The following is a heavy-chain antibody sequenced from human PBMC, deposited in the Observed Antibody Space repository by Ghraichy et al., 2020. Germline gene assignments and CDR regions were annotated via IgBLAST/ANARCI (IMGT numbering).Heavy chain of an antibody. Sequence: ESLNISCTVSGGSISSYYWSWIRQPAGKGLEWIGRIYTSGSTNYNPSLKSRVTMSVDTSKNQFSLKLSSVTAADTAVYYCATPLRGWGEVYWAQGTLVTVSS. J-gene: IGHJ4*02. D-gene: IGHD3-16*01. V-gene: IGHV4-4*07. CDR2: IYTSGST. CDR3: ATPLRGWGEVY. CDR1: GGSISSYY.